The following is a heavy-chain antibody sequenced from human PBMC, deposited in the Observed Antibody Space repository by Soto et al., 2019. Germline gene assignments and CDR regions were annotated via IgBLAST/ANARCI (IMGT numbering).Heavy chain of an antibody. D-gene: IGHD2-8*02. CDR3: TKESCAGGMSYSFDY. CDR1: GFTFSNYA. CDR2: ISGSGGPT. V-gene: IGHV3-23*01. J-gene: IGHJ4*02. Sequence: GGSLRLSCAVSGFTFSNYAMTWVRQAPGKGLEWVSSISGSGGPTYYADSLKGRFIISRDNSKKTLYLQMNSLRAEDTAVYYCTKESCAGGMSYSFDYWGQGTLVTVSS.